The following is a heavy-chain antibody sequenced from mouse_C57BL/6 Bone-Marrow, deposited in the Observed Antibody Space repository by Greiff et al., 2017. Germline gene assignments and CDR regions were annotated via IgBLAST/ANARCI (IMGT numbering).Heavy chain of an antibody. CDR2: IYPRSGNT. V-gene: IGHV1-81*01. J-gene: IGHJ2*01. CDR3: ARRGYYGSSYDYFDY. Sequence: VQLQQSGAELARPGASVKLSCKASGYTFTSYGISWVKQRPGQGLEWIGEIYPRSGNTYYNEKFKGKATLTADKSSSTAYMELRSLTSEDSAVYVCARRGYYGSSYDYFDYWGQGTTLTVSS. CDR1: GYTFTSYG. D-gene: IGHD1-1*01.